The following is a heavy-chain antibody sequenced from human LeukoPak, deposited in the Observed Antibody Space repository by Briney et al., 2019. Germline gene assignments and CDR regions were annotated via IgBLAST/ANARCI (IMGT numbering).Heavy chain of an antibody. CDR2: ISAYNGNT. V-gene: IGHV1-18*01. D-gene: IGHD3-9*01. J-gene: IGHJ4*02. CDR3: ARDLRGDYDILTGSNY. CDR1: GYTFTSYG. Sequence: ASVKVSCKASGYTFTSYGISWVRQAPGQGLEWMGWISAYNGNTNYAQKLQGRVTMTTDTSTSTAYMELRSLRSDDTAVYYCARDLRGDYDILTGSNYWGQGTLVTVSS.